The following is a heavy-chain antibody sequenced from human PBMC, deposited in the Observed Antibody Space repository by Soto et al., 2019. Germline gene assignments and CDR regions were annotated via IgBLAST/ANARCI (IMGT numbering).Heavy chain of an antibody. CDR3: ARRFGQRWLQPYFYY. V-gene: IGHV5-51*01. CDR2: IYPGDSDT. Sequence: PGESLKISCKGSGYNFSNNWIAWVRQMPGKALEWMGIIYPGDSDTRYSPSFQGQVTFSADKSNSTAFLQWSSLKASDTAMYYCARRFGQRWLQPYFYYWGQGTLVTVS. D-gene: IGHD5-12*01. CDR1: GYNFSNNW. J-gene: IGHJ4*02.